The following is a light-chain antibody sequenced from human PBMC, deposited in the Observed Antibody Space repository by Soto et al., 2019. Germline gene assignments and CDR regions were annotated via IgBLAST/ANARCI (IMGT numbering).Light chain of an antibody. CDR2: GAS. V-gene: IGKV3-20*01. J-gene: IGKJ5*01. Sequence: EIVLTQSPGTLSFSPGDGATLSCRASQSVSSSDIAWYQQRPGQTPSLLIYGASTRAPGSPDRFSGSGCGPHFPPTTSRREPGDFAVYYCQNFGGSTSPFGPGTRLQLK. CDR1: QSVSSSD. CDR3: QNFGGSTSP.